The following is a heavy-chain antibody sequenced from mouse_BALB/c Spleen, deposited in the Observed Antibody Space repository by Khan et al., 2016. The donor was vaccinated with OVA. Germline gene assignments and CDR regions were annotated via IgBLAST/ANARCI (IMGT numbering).Heavy chain of an antibody. Sequence: QVQLKQSGAELAKPGASVKMSCTASGYTFTTYWIHWIKQRPGQGLEWIGYINPSTGYTEYNQKFKDKATLTTDESSSAAYLQLSSLTSEDSAVYCCTRGGLYGFFACWGQGTLVTVSA. D-gene: IGHD2-2*01. CDR2: INPSTGYT. CDR3: TRGGLYGFFAC. V-gene: IGHV1-7*01. J-gene: IGHJ3*01. CDR1: GYTFTTYW.